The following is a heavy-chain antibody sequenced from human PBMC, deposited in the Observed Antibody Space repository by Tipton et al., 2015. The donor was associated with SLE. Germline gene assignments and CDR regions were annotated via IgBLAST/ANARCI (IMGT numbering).Heavy chain of an antibody. Sequence: GSLRLSCTASGFTVSSIYMSWVRQAPGKGLEWVSVIYSGGSTYYADSVKGRFTISRHNSKNTVYLQMNSLKPEDTAVYYWARGYTHSSSWFRWFDPWGQGTLVTVSS. CDR1: GFTVSSIY. D-gene: IGHD6-13*01. CDR3: ARGYTHSSSWFRWFDP. J-gene: IGHJ5*02. V-gene: IGHV3-53*04. CDR2: IYSGGST.